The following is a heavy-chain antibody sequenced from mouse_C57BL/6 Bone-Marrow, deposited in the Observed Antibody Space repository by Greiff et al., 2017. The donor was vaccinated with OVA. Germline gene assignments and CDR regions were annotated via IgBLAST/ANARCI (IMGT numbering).Heavy chain of an antibody. D-gene: IGHD1-1*01. J-gene: IGHJ2*01. V-gene: IGHV1-58*01. CDR3: AREYYYGSSYYFDY. CDR1: GYTFTSYG. CDR2: IYIGNGYT. Sequence: DVKLQESGAELVRPGSSVKMSCKPSGYTFTSYGINWVKQRPGQGLEWIGYIYIGNGYTEYNEKFKGKATLTSDTSSSTAYMQLSSLTSEDSAIYFCAREYYYGSSYYFDYWGQGTTLTVSS.